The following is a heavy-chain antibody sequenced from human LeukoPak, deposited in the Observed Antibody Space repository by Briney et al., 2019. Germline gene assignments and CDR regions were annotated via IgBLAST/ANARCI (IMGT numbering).Heavy chain of an antibody. V-gene: IGHV3-48*03. D-gene: IGHD2-2*01. CDR3: ARDFAYCSSTSCLWPRHYYYYGMDV. CDR1: GFTFSSYE. Sequence: QPGGSLRLSCAASGFTFSSYEMNWVRQAPGKGLEWVSYISSSGSTIYYADSVKGRFTISRDNAKNSLYLQMNSLRAEDTAVYYCARDFAYCSSTSCLWPRHYYYYGMDVWGQGTTVTVSS. CDR2: ISSSGSTI. J-gene: IGHJ6*02.